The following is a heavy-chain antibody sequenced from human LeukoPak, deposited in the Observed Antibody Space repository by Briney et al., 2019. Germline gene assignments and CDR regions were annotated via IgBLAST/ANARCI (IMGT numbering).Heavy chain of an antibody. J-gene: IGHJ4*02. D-gene: IGHD2-2*01. V-gene: IGHV3-48*04. CDR3: APDSQDIVVVPAAPKEYSSSWSGY. Sequence: GGSLRLCWAASGFTFSSYSMNWLRQARGKGLEWVSYISSSSSTIYYADSVKGRFTISRDNAKNSLYLQMTSLRAEDTAVYYCAPDSQDIVVVPAAPKEYSSSWSGYWGQGTLVTVSS. CDR2: ISSSSSTI. CDR1: GFTFSSYS.